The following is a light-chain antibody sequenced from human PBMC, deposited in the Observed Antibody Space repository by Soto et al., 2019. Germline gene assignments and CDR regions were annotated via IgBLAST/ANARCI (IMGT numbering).Light chain of an antibody. CDR3: QYRGNWPL. Sequence: EIVLTQSPATLFVSPGERASLSCRASQSDRSDVAWYQQKPGQAPRLLFYDASHRASGIPARFSGRGSGTDFTLTISSLEPEDVAIYYCQYRGNWPLFGGGTKVEI. V-gene: IGKV3-11*01. CDR1: QSDRSD. J-gene: IGKJ4*01. CDR2: DAS.